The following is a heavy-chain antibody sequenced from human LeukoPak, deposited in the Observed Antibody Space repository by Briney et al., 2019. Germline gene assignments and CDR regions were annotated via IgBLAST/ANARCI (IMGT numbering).Heavy chain of an antibody. J-gene: IGHJ4*02. Sequence: GGSLRLSCAVSGFTFSDYGMSWVRQAPGKGLEWVSGINGRGNTYYADSVKGRFTISRDNSQNSLYLQMNSLRAEDTAVYYCAKGRISPDSWGQGTLVTVSS. V-gene: IGHV3-23*01. D-gene: IGHD2/OR15-2a*01. CDR2: INGRGNT. CDR1: GFTFSDYG. CDR3: AKGRISPDS.